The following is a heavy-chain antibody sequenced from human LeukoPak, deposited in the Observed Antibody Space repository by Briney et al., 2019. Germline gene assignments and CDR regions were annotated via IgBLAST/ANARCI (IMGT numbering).Heavy chain of an antibody. CDR1: GYTFTSYA. CDR2: INTNTGNP. J-gene: IGHJ4*02. CDR3: ARGSVRRWLQLYAFDY. V-gene: IGHV7-4-1*02. Sequence: ASVKVSCKASGYTFTSYAMNWVRQAPGQGLEWMGWINTNTGNPTYAQGFTGRFVFSLDTSVSTAYLQISSLKAEDTAVYYCARGSVRRWLQLYAFDYWGQGTLVIVSS. D-gene: IGHD5-24*01.